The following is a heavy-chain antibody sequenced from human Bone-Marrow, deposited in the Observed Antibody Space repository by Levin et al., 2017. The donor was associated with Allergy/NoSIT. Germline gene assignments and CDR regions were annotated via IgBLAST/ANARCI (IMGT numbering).Heavy chain of an antibody. J-gene: IGHJ4*02. CDR2: MYYSGSL. D-gene: IGHD1-7*01. CDR1: GDSIRSST. V-gene: IGHV4-59*08. CDR3: ARHLRGTGTYIFDH. Sequence: SETLSLTCTVSGDSIRSSTWSWIRQPPGKGLEWIGYMYYSGSLNYNPFLQSRVTISMDTSKNQFSLKLSSVTAADTAVYYCARHLRGTGTYIFDHWGQGTLVTVSS.